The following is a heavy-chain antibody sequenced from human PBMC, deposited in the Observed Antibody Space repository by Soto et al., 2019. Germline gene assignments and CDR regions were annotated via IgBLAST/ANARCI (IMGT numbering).Heavy chain of an antibody. J-gene: IGHJ4*02. V-gene: IGHV3-30-3*01. D-gene: IGHD5-12*01. CDR1: GFTFSSYA. CDR3: ARVAVEMATIHVLDY. Sequence: QVQLVESGGGVVQPGRSLRLSCAASGFTFSSYAMHWVRQAPGKGLGWVAVISYDGSNKYYADSVKGRFTISRDNSKNTLYLQMNSLRAEDTAVYYCARVAVEMATIHVLDYWGQGTLVTVSS. CDR2: ISYDGSNK.